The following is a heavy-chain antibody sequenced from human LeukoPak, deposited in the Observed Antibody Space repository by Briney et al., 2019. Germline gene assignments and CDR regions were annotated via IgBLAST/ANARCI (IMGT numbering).Heavy chain of an antibody. CDR3: ARDLITMVRGVNPLDY. D-gene: IGHD3-10*01. V-gene: IGHV3-7*01. J-gene: IGHJ4*02. Sequence: GGSLRLSCAASGFTFSSYWMSWVRQAPGKGLEWVANIKQDGSEKYYVDSVKGRFTISRDNAKNSLYLQMNSLRAEDTAVYYCARDLITMVRGVNPLDYWGQGTLATVSS. CDR2: IKQDGSEK. CDR1: GFTFSSYW.